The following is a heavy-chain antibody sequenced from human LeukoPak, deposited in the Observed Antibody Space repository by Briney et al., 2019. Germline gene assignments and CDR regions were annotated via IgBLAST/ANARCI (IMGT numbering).Heavy chain of an antibody. V-gene: IGHV4-34*01. D-gene: IGHD2-15*01. CDR3: VGNGYYSLDN. CDR2: INHSGST. Sequence: SETLSLTCAVYGGSFSGYYWSWIRQPPGKGLEWIGEINHSGSTNYNPSLKSRVTISVDTSKNQFSLKLSSVTAADTAVYYCVGNGYYSLDNWGQGTLVTVSS. CDR1: GGSFSGYY. J-gene: IGHJ4*02.